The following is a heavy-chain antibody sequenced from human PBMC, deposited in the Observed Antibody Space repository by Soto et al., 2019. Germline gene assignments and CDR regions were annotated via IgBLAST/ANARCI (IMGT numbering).Heavy chain of an antibody. CDR2: ISWNSGSI. V-gene: IGHV3-9*01. CDR1: GFTFDDYA. CDR3: AKDMGTYSSGWYLTGDNAFDI. Sequence: EVQLVESGGGLVQPGRSLRLSCAASGFTFDDYAMHWVRQAPGKGLEWVSGISWNSGSIGYADSVKGRFTISRDNAKNSLYLQMNSLRAEDTALYYCAKDMGTYSSGWYLTGDNAFDIWGQGTMVTVSS. J-gene: IGHJ3*02. D-gene: IGHD6-19*01.